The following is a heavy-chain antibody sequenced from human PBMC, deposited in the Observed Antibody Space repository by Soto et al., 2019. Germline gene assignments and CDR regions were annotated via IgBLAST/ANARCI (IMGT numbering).Heavy chain of an antibody. V-gene: IGHV4-31*03. CDR2: IYYSGST. CDR1: GGSISSGGYY. Sequence: QVQLQESGPGLVKPSQTLSLTCTVSGGSISSGGYYWSWIRQHPGKGLEWIGYIYYSGSTYYNPSLKSRVTISGDTSKNQFSLKLSSVTAADTAVYYCARERYSSGWYFNWFDPWGQGTLVTVSS. J-gene: IGHJ5*02. CDR3: ARERYSSGWYFNWFDP. D-gene: IGHD6-19*01.